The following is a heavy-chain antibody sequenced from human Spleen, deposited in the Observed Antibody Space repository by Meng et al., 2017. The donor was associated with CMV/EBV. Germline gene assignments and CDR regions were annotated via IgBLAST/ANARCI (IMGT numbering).Heavy chain of an antibody. CDR1: RFSFSTYA. J-gene: IGHJ6*02. CDR2: IKSKSDGGTT. Sequence: LRLSCAASRFSFSTYALHWVRQAPGKGLEWIGRIKSKSDGGTTHYAAPVKGRCTISRDDSKNTLYLQMNSLKTEDTALYYCTDGMGVWGQGTTVTVSS. V-gene: IGHV3-15*01. CDR3: TDGMGV.